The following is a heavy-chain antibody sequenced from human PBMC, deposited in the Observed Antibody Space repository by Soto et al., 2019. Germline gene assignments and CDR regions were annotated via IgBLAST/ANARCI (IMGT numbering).Heavy chain of an antibody. V-gene: IGHV3-30*14. Sequence: PGGSLRLSCAASGFTFSRSAIHWVRQAPGKGLEWVALISSDGSHTSYADSVKGRFTISRENAKNSLYLQMNSLRAGDTAVYYCARGPTEYCSGGSCYRDGAFDIWGQGTMVTVSS. CDR3: ARGPTEYCSGGSCYRDGAFDI. CDR1: GFTFSRSA. J-gene: IGHJ3*02. D-gene: IGHD2-15*01. CDR2: ISSDGSHT.